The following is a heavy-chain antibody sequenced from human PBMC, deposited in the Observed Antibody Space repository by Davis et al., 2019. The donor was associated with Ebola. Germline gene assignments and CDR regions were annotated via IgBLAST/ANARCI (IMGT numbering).Heavy chain of an antibody. Sequence: GESLKISCAASGFTFSNAWMSWVRQAPGKGLEWVGRIKSKTDGGTTDYAAPVKGRFTISRDDSKNTLYLQMNSLKTEDTAVYYCTTDRRGDIVLVVYDHINAFDIWGQGTMVTVSS. CDR3: TTDRRGDIVLVVYDHINAFDI. J-gene: IGHJ3*02. D-gene: IGHD2-8*02. CDR1: GFTFSNAW. V-gene: IGHV3-15*01. CDR2: IKSKTDGGTT.